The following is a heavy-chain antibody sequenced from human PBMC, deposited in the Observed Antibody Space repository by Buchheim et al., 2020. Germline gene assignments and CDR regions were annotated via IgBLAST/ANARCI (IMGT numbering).Heavy chain of an antibody. V-gene: IGHV4-30-4*01. J-gene: IGHJ6*02. Sequence: QVQLQESGPGLVKPSQTLSLTCTVSGGSISSGDYYWSWIRQPPGKGLEWIGYIYYSGSTYYNPSLKSRVTISVDTSKNQFSLKPSSVTAADTAVYYCARDSVVVVAATGYYYYYGMDVWGQGTT. D-gene: IGHD2-15*01. CDR2: IYYSGST. CDR1: GGSISSGDYY. CDR3: ARDSVVVVAATGYYYYYGMDV.